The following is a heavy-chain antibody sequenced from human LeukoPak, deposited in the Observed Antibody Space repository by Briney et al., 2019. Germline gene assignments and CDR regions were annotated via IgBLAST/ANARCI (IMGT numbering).Heavy chain of an antibody. CDR1: GYTFTGYY. Sequence: ASVKVSCKASGYTFTGYYMHWVRQAPGQGLEWMGWINPNRGGTNYAQKFQGRVTMTRHTSIRTAYMELSRLRSDDTAGYYCARAGVWFGEITDYWGQGTLVTVSS. D-gene: IGHD3-10*01. CDR2: INPNRGGT. CDR3: ARAGVWFGEITDY. V-gene: IGHV1-2*02. J-gene: IGHJ4*02.